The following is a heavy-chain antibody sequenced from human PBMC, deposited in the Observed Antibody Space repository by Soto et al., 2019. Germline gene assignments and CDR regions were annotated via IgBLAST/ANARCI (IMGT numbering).Heavy chain of an antibody. CDR2: IYYSGST. D-gene: IGHD6-19*01. J-gene: IGHJ6*02. V-gene: IGHV4-59*01. CDR3: ARDGSGQRGGMHV. CDR1: GGSISSYY. Sequence: PSETLSLTCTVSGGSISSYYWSWIRQPPGKGLEWIGYIYYSGSTNYNPSLKSRVTISVDTSKNQFSLKLSSVTAADTAVYYCARDGSGQRGGMHVWGQGTTVTVAS.